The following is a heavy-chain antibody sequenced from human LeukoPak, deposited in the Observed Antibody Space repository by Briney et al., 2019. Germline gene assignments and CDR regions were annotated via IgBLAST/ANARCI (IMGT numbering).Heavy chain of an antibody. Sequence: ASVTLSCKASGYTFTSYYMHWVRQAPGQGLELMGIINPSGGSTSYAQKFQGRVTMTRDMSTSTVYMELSSLRSEDTAVYYCVRPAAGRPYNYMDVWGKGTTGTVSS. CDR1: GYTFTSYY. CDR3: VRPAAGRPYNYMDV. V-gene: IGHV1-46*01. CDR2: INPSGGST. D-gene: IGHD6-13*01. J-gene: IGHJ6*03.